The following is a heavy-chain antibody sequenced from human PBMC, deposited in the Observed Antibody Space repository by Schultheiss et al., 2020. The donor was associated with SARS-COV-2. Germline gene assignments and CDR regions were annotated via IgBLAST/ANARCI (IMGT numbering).Heavy chain of an antibody. V-gene: IGHV3-48*01. CDR1: GFTFSSYS. CDR3: VRRNRDMYDLSPYFDY. CDR2: ISSSSSTI. J-gene: IGHJ4*02. Sequence: GGSLRLSCAASGFTFSSYSMNWVRQAPGKGLEWVSYISSSSSTIYYADSVKGRFTISRDNSKNTLYLQMSSLRAEDTAVYYCVRRNRDMYDLSPYFDYWGQGTLVTVSS. D-gene: IGHD1-14*01.